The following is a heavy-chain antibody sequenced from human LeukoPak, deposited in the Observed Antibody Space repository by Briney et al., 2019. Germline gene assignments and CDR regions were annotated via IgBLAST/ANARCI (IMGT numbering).Heavy chain of an antibody. CDR1: GFTVSSNY. CDR2: IYGGGNI. D-gene: IGHD4-23*01. Sequence: GGSLRLSCAASGFTVSSNYMNWVRQAPGKGLEWVSVIYGGGNIYYADSVKGRFSISRDNAKNTLYLQMNSLRVEDTAVYYCARGRPHGNDYWGQGTLVTVSS. J-gene: IGHJ4*02. V-gene: IGHV3-53*01. CDR3: ARGRPHGNDY.